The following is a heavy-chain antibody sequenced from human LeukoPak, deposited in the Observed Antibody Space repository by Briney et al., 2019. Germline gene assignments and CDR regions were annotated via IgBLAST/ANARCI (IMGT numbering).Heavy chain of an antibody. V-gene: IGHV1-18*01. Sequence: GDSVKVSCKASGYTFTSYAISWVRQAPGQGLEWMGWISADNGNTDYAQRFQGRVTMTTDISTSTAYMELRSLRSDDTAVYYCARGKPFAHYYDSSGLWPLDIWGQGTMVTVSS. CDR1: GYTFTSYA. J-gene: IGHJ3*02. CDR2: ISADNGNT. D-gene: IGHD3-22*01. CDR3: ARGKPFAHYYDSSGLWPLDI.